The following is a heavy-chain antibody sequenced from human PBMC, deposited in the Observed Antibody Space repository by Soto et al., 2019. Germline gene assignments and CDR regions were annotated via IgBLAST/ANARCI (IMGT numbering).Heavy chain of an antibody. CDR2: ISAYNGNT. D-gene: IGHD2-2*01. V-gene: IGHV1-18*01. CDR3: SRQVVPAATKNYYYYYGMDV. CDR1: GYTFTSYG. J-gene: IGHJ6*02. Sequence: ASVKVSCKASGYTFTSYGISWVRQAPGQGLERMGWISAYNGNTNYAQKLQGRVTMTTDTSTSTAYMELRSLRSDDTAVYYCSRQVVPAATKNYYYYYGMDVWGQGTTVTVSS.